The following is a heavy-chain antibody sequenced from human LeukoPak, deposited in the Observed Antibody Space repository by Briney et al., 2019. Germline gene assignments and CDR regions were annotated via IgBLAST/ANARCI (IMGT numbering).Heavy chain of an antibody. V-gene: IGHV2-5*01. Sequence: SGPTLVNPTQTLTLTCTFSGFSLSTSGVGVGWIRQPPGKALEWLALIYWNDDKRYSPSLKSRLTITKDTSKNQVVLTMTNMDPVDTATYYCAHTPNPGLRNPYCSSTSCTYYFDYWGQGTLVTVSS. CDR3: AHTPNPGLRNPYCSSTSCTYYFDY. J-gene: IGHJ4*02. D-gene: IGHD2-2*01. CDR1: GFSLSTSGVG. CDR2: IYWNDDK.